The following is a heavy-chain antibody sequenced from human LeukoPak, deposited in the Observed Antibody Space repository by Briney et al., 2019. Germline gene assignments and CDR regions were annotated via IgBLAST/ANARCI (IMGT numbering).Heavy chain of an antibody. D-gene: IGHD1-14*01. V-gene: IGHV3-33*01. CDR1: GFTFSSYG. Sequence: GRSLRLSCAASGFTFSSYGIHWVRQAPGKGLEWVAVIWYDGSNKYYADSVKGRFTISRDNSKNTLYLQVNSLRAEDTAVYYCARGNRPVFDYWGQGTLVTVSS. J-gene: IGHJ4*02. CDR2: IWYDGSNK. CDR3: ARGNRPVFDY.